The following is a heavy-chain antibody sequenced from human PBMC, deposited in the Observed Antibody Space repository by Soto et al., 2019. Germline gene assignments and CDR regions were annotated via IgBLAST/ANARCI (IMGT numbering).Heavy chain of an antibody. V-gene: IGHV3-30-3*01. D-gene: IGHD3-22*01. J-gene: IGHJ3*02. CDR1: GFTFSSYA. Sequence: HPGGSLRLSCAASGFTFSSYAMHWVRQAPGKGLEWVAVISYDGSNKYYADSVKGRFTISRDNSKNTLYLQMNSLRAEDTAVYYCAREVDSSGYITTGAFDIWGQGTMVTVSS. CDR2: ISYDGSNK. CDR3: AREVDSSGYITTGAFDI.